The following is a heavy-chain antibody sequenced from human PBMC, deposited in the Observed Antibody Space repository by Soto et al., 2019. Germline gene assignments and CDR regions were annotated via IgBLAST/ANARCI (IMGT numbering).Heavy chain of an antibody. CDR1: GFTFSSYA. CDR3: VKDLRYGSGSRYYYYGMDV. J-gene: IGHJ6*02. V-gene: IGHV3-23*01. Sequence: GGSLRLSCAASGFTFSSYAMSWVRQAPGKGLEWVSAISGSGGSTYYADSVKGRFTISRDNSKNTLYLQMNSLRAEDTAVYYCVKDLRYGSGSRYYYYGMDVWGQGTTVTVSS. CDR2: ISGSGGST. D-gene: IGHD3-10*01.